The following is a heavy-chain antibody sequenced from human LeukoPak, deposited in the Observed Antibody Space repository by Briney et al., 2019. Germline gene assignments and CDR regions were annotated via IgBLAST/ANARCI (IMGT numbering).Heavy chain of an antibody. V-gene: IGHV1-69*04. CDR3: VRRGSSWYNWFDP. Sequence: ASVKVSCKASGGTFSSYAISWVRQAPGQGLEWMGRIIPILGIANYAQKFQGRVTMTRNTSISTAYMELRSLRSEDTAVYYCVRRGSSWYNWFDPWGQGTLVTVSS. CDR2: IIPILGIA. D-gene: IGHD6-13*01. CDR1: GGTFSSYA. J-gene: IGHJ5*02.